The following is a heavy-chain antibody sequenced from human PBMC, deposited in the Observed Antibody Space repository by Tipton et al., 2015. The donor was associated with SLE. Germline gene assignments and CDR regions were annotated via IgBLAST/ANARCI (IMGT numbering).Heavy chain of an antibody. J-gene: IGHJ3*02. CDR3: ARELTYLGAFDI. Sequence: LRLSCAVSGYSISSGYYWGWIRQPPGKGLEWIGSIYHSGSTYYNPSLKSRVTISVDTSKNQFSLKLSSVTAADTAVYYCARELTYLGAFDIWGQGTMVTVSS. CDR1: GYSISSGYY. CDR2: IYHSGST. D-gene: IGHD2-8*01. V-gene: IGHV4-38-2*02.